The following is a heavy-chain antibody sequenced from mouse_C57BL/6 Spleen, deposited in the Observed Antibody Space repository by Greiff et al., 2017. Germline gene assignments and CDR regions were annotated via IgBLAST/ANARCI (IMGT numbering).Heavy chain of an antibody. V-gene: IGHV1-15*01. CDR2: IDPETGGT. CDR1: GYTFTDYE. CDR3: TRWYGSSYGYYFDY. J-gene: IGHJ2*01. D-gene: IGHD1-1*01. Sequence: VQLQQSGAELVRPGASVTLSCKASGYTFTDYEMHWVKQTPVHGLEWIGAIDPETGGTAYNQKFKGKAILTADKSSSTAYMELRSLTSEDSAVYYCTRWYGSSYGYYFDYWGQGTTLTVSS.